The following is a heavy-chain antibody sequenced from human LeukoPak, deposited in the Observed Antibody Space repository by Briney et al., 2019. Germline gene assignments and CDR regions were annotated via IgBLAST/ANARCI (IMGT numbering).Heavy chain of an antibody. CDR3: AREKGIAAAGRGSPFWFDP. Sequence: SETLSLTCAVSGGSISSSNWWSWVRQHPGKGLEWIGEIYHSGSTNYNPSLKSRVTISVDKSKNQFSLKLSSVTAADTAVYYCAREKGIAAAGRGSPFWFDPWGQGTLVTVSS. J-gene: IGHJ5*02. D-gene: IGHD6-13*01. V-gene: IGHV4-4*02. CDR2: IYHSGST. CDR1: GGSISSSNW.